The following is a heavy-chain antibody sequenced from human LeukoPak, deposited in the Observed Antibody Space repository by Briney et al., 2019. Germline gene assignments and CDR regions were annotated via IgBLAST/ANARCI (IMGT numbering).Heavy chain of an antibody. CDR1: GFTSGRHW. Sequence: PGGSLRLSCVASGFTSGRHWMTWVRQAPGKRLEWVASLKYDVNEKYYVESVKGRFTISRDNARNSLFLQMNSLRVEDTAVYYCARGPPYGSRSDYFDYWGQGTLVTVSS. CDR2: LKYDVNEK. V-gene: IGHV3-7*01. CDR3: ARGPPYGSRSDYFDY. J-gene: IGHJ4*02. D-gene: IGHD3-10*01.